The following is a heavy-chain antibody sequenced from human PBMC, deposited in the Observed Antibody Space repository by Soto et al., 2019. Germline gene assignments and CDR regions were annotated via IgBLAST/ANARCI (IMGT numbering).Heavy chain of an antibody. J-gene: IGHJ4*02. D-gene: IGHD2-2*01. Sequence: SETLSLTCAVYGGSFSGYYWSWIRQPPGKGLEWIGEINHSGSTNYNPSLKSRVTISVDTSKNQFSLKLSSVTAADTAVYYCARYCSSTSCYDYWGQGTLVTVSS. CDR3: ARYCSSTSCYDY. V-gene: IGHV4-34*01. CDR2: INHSGST. CDR1: GGSFSGYY.